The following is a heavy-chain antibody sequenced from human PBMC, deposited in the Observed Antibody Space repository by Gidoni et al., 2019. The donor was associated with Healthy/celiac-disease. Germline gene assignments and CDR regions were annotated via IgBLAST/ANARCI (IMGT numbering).Heavy chain of an antibody. CDR2: ISGSGGST. CDR1: GFTFRSYA. D-gene: IGHD2-15*01. V-gene: IGHV3-23*01. CDR3: AKSPRSQGGY. J-gene: IGHJ4*02. Sequence: EVQLLESGGGLVQPGGSLRLSCAASGFTFRSYAMGWVRQAPGKGLEWFSAISGSGGSTYYADSVKGRFTISRDNSKNTLYLQMNSLRAEDTAVYYCAKSPRSQGGYWGQGTLVTVSS.